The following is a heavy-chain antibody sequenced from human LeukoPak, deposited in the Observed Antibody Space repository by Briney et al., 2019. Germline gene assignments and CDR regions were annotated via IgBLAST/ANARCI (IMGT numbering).Heavy chain of an antibody. J-gene: IGHJ4*02. D-gene: IGHD1-26*01. CDR1: GGSFSGYY. Sequence: TSETLSLTCAVYGGSFSGYYWSWIRQPPGKGLEWIGEINHRGSTNYNPSLKSRVTISVDTSKNQFSLKLSSVTAADTAVYYCARDGSYYFDYWGQGTLVTVSS. CDR3: ARDGSYYFDY. CDR2: INHRGST. V-gene: IGHV4-34*01.